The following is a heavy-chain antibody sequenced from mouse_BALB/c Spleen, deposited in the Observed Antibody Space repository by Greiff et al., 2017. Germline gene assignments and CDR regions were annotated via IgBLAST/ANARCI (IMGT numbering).Heavy chain of an antibody. D-gene: IGHD3-2*01. Sequence: EVQRVESGGGLVKPGGSLKLSCAASGFTFSDYYMYWVRQTPEKRLEWVATISDGGSYTYYPDSVKGRFTISRDNAKNNLYLQMSSLKSEDTAMYYCAREGQLGLRYYYAMDYWGQGTSVTVSS. CDR2: ISDGGSYT. V-gene: IGHV5-4*02. J-gene: IGHJ4*01. CDR1: GFTFSDYY. CDR3: AREGQLGLRYYYAMDY.